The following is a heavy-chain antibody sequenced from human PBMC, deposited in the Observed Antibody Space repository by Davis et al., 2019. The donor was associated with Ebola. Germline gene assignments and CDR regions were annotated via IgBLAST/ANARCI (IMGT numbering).Heavy chain of an antibody. D-gene: IGHD2-21*02. Sequence: GGSLRLSCAASGFTFSDHYMDWVRQAPGKGLEWVGRTRNKANSYTTEYAASVKGRFTISRDDSKNSLYLQMNSLKTEDTAVYYCARDSDDYCFDYWGQGTLVTVSS. CDR2: TRNKANSYTT. CDR3: ARDSDDYCFDY. CDR1: GFTFSDHY. V-gene: IGHV3-72*01. J-gene: IGHJ4*02.